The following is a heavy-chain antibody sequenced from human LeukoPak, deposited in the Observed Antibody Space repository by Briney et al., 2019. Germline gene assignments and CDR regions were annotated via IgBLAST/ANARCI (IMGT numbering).Heavy chain of an antibody. CDR3: ARLYCSGGSCYYYCGMDV. D-gene: IGHD2-15*01. CDR2: INHSGST. V-gene: IGHV4-34*01. J-gene: IGHJ6*02. Sequence: SETLSLTCAVYGGSFSGYYWSWIRQPPGKGLEWIGEINHSGSTNYNPSLKSRVTISVDTSKNQFSLKLSSVTAADTAVYYCARLYCSGGSCYYYCGMDVWGQGTTVTVSS. CDR1: GGSFSGYY.